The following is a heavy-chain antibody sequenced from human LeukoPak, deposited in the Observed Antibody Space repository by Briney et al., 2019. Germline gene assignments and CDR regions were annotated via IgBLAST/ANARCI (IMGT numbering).Heavy chain of an antibody. CDR1: GCSISSSSYY. Sequence: SETLSLTCTVSGCSISSSSYYWGWIRQPPGKGLEWIGSIYYSGSTYYNPSLKSRVTISVDTSKNQFSLKLSSVTAADTAVYYCARHVRTHSSSHWFDPWGQGTLVTVSS. CDR2: IYYSGST. CDR3: ARHVRTHSSSHWFDP. D-gene: IGHD6-6*01. J-gene: IGHJ5*02. V-gene: IGHV4-39*01.